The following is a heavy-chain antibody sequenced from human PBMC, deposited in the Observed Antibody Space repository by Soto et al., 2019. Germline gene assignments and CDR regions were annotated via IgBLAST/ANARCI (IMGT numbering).Heavy chain of an antibody. CDR1: GGSISSSSYY. CDR3: ARVRNSGSYFDY. D-gene: IGHD1-26*01. V-gene: IGHV4-39*01. Sequence: SETLSLTCTVSGGSISSSSYYWGWIRQPPGKGLEWIGSIYYSGSTYYNPSLKSRVTISVDTSKNQFSLKLSSVTAADTAVYYCARVRNSGSYFDYWGQGTLVTVSS. CDR2: IYYSGST. J-gene: IGHJ4*02.